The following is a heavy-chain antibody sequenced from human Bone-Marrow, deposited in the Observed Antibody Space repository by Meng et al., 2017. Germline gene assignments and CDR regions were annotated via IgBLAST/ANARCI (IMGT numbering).Heavy chain of an antibody. CDR1: GGSISSSSYY. Sequence: SETLSLTCTVSGGSISSSSYYWGWIRQPPGKGLEWIGSIYYSGSTYYNPSLKSRVTISVDTSKNQFSLKLSSVTAADTAVYYCATTLEASRIRDYFDYWGHGKLVT. D-gene: IGHD3-3*02. V-gene: IGHV4-39*07. J-gene: IGHJ4*01. CDR3: ATTLEASRIRDYFDY. CDR2: IYYSGST.